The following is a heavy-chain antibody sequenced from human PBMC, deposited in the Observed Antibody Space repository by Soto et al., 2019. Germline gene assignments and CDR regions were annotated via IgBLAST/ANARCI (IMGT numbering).Heavy chain of an antibody. J-gene: IGHJ2*01. Sequence: ASVKVSCKASGYTFTGYYMHWVRQAPGQGLEWMGWINPNSGGTNYAQKFQGRVTMTRDTSISTAYMELSRLRSDDTAVYYCARGDYGDYVIWYFDLWGRGTLVTVSS. CDR3: ARGDYGDYVIWYFDL. D-gene: IGHD4-17*01. CDR2: INPNSGGT. CDR1: GYTFTGYY. V-gene: IGHV1-2*02.